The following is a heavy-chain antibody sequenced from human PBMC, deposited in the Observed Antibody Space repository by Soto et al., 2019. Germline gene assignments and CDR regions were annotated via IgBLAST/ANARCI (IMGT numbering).Heavy chain of an antibody. Sequence: ASVKVSCKASGYTFTGYYMHWVRQAPGQGLEWMGWINPNSGGTNYAQKFQGRVTMTRDTSISTAYMELSRLRSDDTAVYYCARVITMVRGAMGYWGQGTMVTVYS. CDR2: INPNSGGT. CDR1: GYTFTGYY. D-gene: IGHD3-10*01. J-gene: IGHJ4*02. V-gene: IGHV1-2*02. CDR3: ARVITMVRGAMGY.